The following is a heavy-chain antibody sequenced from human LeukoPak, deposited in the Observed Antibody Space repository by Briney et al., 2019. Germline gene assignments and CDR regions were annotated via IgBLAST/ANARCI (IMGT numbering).Heavy chain of an antibody. D-gene: IGHD4-23*01. CDR3: ARDDGGNFNDALDL. CDR1: GFTFSSYT. Sequence: GGSLRLSCEASGFTFSSYTMNWVRQAPGKGPEWISSITSNSKYIFYADSLKGRFAISRDNAKNSLYLQMNSLRAEDTAVYFCARDDGGNFNDALDLWGQGTMVTVSS. CDR2: ITSNSKYI. J-gene: IGHJ3*01. V-gene: IGHV3-21*01.